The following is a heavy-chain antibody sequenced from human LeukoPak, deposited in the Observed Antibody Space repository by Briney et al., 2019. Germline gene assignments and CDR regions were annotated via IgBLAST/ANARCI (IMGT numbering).Heavy chain of an antibody. D-gene: IGHD3-10*01. CDR3: ARSYGSGSYLVDY. V-gene: IGHV4-30-4*01. CDR1: GGSISSGDYY. Sequence: SETLSLTCTVSGGSISSGDYYWSWIRQPPGKGLEWLGYIYYSGSTYYNPSLKGRVTISVDTSKNQFSLKLSSVTAADTAVYYCARSYGSGSYLVDYWGQGTLVTVSS. J-gene: IGHJ4*02. CDR2: IYYSGST.